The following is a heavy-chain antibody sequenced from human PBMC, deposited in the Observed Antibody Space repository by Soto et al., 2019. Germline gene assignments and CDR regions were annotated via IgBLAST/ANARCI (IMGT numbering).Heavy chain of an antibody. CDR1: GGSIGRSNW. CDR2: IYYDGST. D-gene: IGHD3-16*01. Sequence: QVQLQESGPGLVTPSGTLSLTCVVSGGSIGRSNWWSWVRQPPRKGLEWIGEIYYDGSTNYNPSLESRVTMSVDESNNQFSLKLSAVTAADTAVYYCARGGLGSWFDPWGQGTLVIVSS. CDR3: ARGGLGSWFDP. J-gene: IGHJ5*02. V-gene: IGHV4-4*02.